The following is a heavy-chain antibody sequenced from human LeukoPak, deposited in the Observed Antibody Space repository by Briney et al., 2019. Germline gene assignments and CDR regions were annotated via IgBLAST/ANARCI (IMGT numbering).Heavy chain of an antibody. CDR1: GFTFSSYG. CDR3: ARAILQQRLDY. V-gene: IGHV3-23*01. D-gene: IGHD3-10*01. CDR2: ISGSGGST. J-gene: IGHJ4*02. Sequence: GGSLRLSCAASGFTFSSYGMSWVRQAPGKGLEWVSAISGSGGSTYYADSVKGRFTISRDNSKNTLYLQMNSLRAEDTAVYYCARAILQQRLDYWGQGTLVTVSS.